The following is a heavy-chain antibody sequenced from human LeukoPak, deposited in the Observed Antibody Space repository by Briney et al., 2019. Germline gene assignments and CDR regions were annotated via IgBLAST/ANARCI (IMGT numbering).Heavy chain of an antibody. CDR3: AREKEVVVPAAQLSMDV. D-gene: IGHD2-2*01. V-gene: IGHV4-61*02. CDR1: GGSISSGSYY. CDR2: IYTSGST. Sequence: SETLSLTCTVSGGSISSGSYYWSWIRQPAGKGLEWIGRIYTSGSTNYNPSLKSRVTISVDTSKNQFSLKLSSVTAADTAVYYCAREKEVVVPAAQLSMDVWGKGTTVTVSS. J-gene: IGHJ6*03.